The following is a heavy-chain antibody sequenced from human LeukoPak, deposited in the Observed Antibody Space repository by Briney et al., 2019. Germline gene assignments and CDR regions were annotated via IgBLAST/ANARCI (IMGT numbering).Heavy chain of an antibody. CDR3: ARDPLWLPPDCTSTSCYENYFGP. CDR2: VHHNAGA. CDR1: GYSISSGYQ. Sequence: PSVTLSLTCAGSGYSISSGYQWAWIRQPPGRGLEWIGSVHHNAGAHYNPSLRSRVTISVDTSKNHFSLKLNSVTVADTAIYYCARDPLWLPPDCTSTSCYENYFGPWGQGTLVTVSS. J-gene: IGHJ5*02. D-gene: IGHD2-2*01. V-gene: IGHV4-38-2*02.